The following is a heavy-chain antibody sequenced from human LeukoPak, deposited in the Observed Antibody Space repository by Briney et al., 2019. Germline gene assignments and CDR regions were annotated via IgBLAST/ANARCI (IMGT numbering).Heavy chain of an antibody. V-gene: IGHV5-51*01. J-gene: IGHJ4*02. CDR1: GYRFTSYW. CDR3: ARGYCTNGVCWRGFDY. D-gene: IGHD2-8*01. Sequence: GESLKISCKGSGYRFTSYWIGWVRPMPGKGLEWMGIIYPGDSDTRYSPSFQGQVTISADKSISTAYLQWSSLKASDTAMYYCARGYCTNGVCWRGFDYWGQGTLVTVSS. CDR2: IYPGDSDT.